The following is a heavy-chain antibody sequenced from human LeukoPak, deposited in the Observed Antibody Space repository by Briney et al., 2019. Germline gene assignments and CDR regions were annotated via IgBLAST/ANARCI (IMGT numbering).Heavy chain of an antibody. J-gene: IGHJ4*02. Sequence: PGGSLRLSCAASGFTFSSYSMNWVRQAPGKGLEWVSYISSSSSTIYYADSVKGRFTISRDNAKNSLYLQMNSLRAEDTAVYYCASRRITYYDILTGPSYFDYWGQGTLVTVSS. CDR3: ASRRITYYDILTGPSYFDY. D-gene: IGHD3-9*01. V-gene: IGHV3-48*01. CDR2: ISSSSSTI. CDR1: GFTFSSYS.